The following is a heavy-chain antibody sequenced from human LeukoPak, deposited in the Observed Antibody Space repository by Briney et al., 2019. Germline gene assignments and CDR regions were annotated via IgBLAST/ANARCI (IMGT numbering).Heavy chain of an antibody. Sequence: VASVKVSCKASGYTLTDYYMHWVRQAPGQGLEWMGRINPNSGGTNYAQKFQGRVTMTRDTSISTVYMELSRLRSDDTAVYYCAKWRSYYYDSSGYSHGAELDYWGQGTLVTVSS. D-gene: IGHD3-22*01. CDR1: GYTLTDYY. CDR2: INPNSGGT. J-gene: IGHJ4*02. V-gene: IGHV1-2*06. CDR3: AKWRSYYYDSSGYSHGAELDY.